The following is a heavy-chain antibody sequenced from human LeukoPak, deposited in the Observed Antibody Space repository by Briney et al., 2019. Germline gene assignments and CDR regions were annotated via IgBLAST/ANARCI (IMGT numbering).Heavy chain of an antibody. D-gene: IGHD3-10*01. Sequence: ALVKVSCKASGYTFTSYDINWVRQATGQGLEWMGWMNPNSGNTGYAQKFQGRVTITRNTSISTAYMELSSLRSEDTAVYYCARGIDGSGSYYWFDPWGQGTLVTVSS. CDR1: GYTFTSYD. CDR3: ARGIDGSGSYYWFDP. CDR2: MNPNSGNT. J-gene: IGHJ5*02. V-gene: IGHV1-8*03.